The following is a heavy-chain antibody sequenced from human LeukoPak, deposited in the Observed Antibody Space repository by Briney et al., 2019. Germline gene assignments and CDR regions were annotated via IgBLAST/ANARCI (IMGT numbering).Heavy chain of an antibody. CDR1: GFTFRSYR. J-gene: IGHJ4*02. V-gene: IGHV3-64*01. CDR2: ITSNGGST. Sequence: GGSLTLSCAASGFTFRSYRMHWVRQAPGKGLEYVSAITSNGGSTFYGSSVKGRFIISRDNSKNTLYLQMGSLRAEDMAVYYCARDITIFGVVIRGIDYWGQGTLVTVSS. CDR3: ARDITIFGVVIRGIDY. D-gene: IGHD3-3*01.